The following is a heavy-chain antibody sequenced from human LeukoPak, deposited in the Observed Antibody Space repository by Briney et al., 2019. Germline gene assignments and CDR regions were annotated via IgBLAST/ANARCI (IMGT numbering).Heavy chain of an antibody. D-gene: IGHD3-10*01. Sequence: SSETLSLTCTVSGGSISSYYWNWIRQPPGKGLEWIGYIYNSGSTNYNPSLKSRVTISVDTSNNQFSLNLSSVTAADTAVYYCARRGASGRRDFDYWGQGTLVTVSS. J-gene: IGHJ4*02. CDR1: GGSISSYY. CDR2: IYNSGST. V-gene: IGHV4-59*08. CDR3: ARRGASGRRDFDY.